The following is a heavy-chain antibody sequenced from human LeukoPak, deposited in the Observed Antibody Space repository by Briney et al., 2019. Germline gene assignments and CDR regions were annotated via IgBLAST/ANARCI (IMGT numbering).Heavy chain of an antibody. V-gene: IGHV3-23*01. CDR2: ISGSGGST. Sequence: GGSLRLSCAASGFTFSSYWMHWVRQAPGKGLEWVSAISGSGGSTYYADSVKGRFTISRDNSKNTLYLQMGSLRAEDMAVYYCARLDGSGWYQHWGQGTLVTVSS. D-gene: IGHD6-19*01. CDR3: ARLDGSGWYQH. CDR1: GFTFSSYW. J-gene: IGHJ1*01.